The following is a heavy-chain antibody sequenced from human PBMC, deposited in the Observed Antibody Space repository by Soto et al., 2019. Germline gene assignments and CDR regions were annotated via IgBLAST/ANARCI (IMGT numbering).Heavy chain of an antibody. CDR1: GDSVSRTSVA. Sequence: QVQLPQSGPGLVKPSQTLSLTCAISGDSVSRTSVAWNWIRQSPSRGLEWLGRTYYRSKWHSDYAVSVRCRITINPVTSKSQFSLQLNSVTPEDTAVYYCVRGQFSAFDCWGQGTRVTVSS. J-gene: IGHJ4*02. CDR2: TYYRSKWHS. V-gene: IGHV6-1*01. CDR3: VRGQFSAFDC.